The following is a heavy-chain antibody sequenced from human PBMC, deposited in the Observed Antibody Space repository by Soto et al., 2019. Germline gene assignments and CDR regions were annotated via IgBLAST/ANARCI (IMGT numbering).Heavy chain of an antibody. Sequence: PSETLSLTCTVSGGSINSYYWSWLRQPPGKGLEWIGYIYNSGSTLYNPSLKSRVTISVDTSKNQFSLKLSSVTAADAAVYYCAGDVRNGIYRFDYWGLGTLLTVSS. CDR3: AGDVRNGIYRFDY. CDR1: GGSINSYY. CDR2: IYNSGST. D-gene: IGHD1-26*01. V-gene: IGHV4-4*08. J-gene: IGHJ4*02.